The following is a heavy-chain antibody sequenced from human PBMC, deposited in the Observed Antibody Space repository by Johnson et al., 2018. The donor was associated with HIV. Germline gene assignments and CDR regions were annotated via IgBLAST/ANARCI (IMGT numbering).Heavy chain of an antibody. CDR2: ISGSGGST. V-gene: IGHV3-23*04. J-gene: IGHJ3*02. D-gene: IGHD5-24*01. CDR3: AKADRVRYGAGAFDI. Sequence: VQLVESGGGLVQPGGSLRLSCAASGFTVSSNYMSWVRQAPGKGLEWVSAISGSGGSTYYADSVKGRFTISRDNSKNTLYLQMNSLRAEDTAVDYCAKADRVRYGAGAFDIWGQGTMVTVSS. CDR1: GFTVSSNY.